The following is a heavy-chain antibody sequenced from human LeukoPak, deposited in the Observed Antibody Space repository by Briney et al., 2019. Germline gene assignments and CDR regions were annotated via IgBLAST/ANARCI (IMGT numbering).Heavy chain of an antibody. J-gene: IGHJ4*02. Sequence: GGSLRLSCAASGFTFSSYWMSWVRQAPGKGLERVANIRQDGSEKYYVDSVKGRFTISRDNAKNSLYLQMNSLRAEDTAVYYCARDGDFLRYIDAIDYWGQGTLVTVSS. CDR2: IRQDGSEK. CDR1: GFTFSSYW. V-gene: IGHV3-7*01. CDR3: ARDGDFLRYIDAIDY. D-gene: IGHD3-9*01.